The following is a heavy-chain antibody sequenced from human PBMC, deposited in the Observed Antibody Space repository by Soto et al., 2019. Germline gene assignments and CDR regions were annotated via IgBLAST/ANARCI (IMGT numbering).Heavy chain of an antibody. V-gene: IGHV1-46*01. D-gene: IGHD2-15*01. J-gene: IGHJ4*02. CDR1: GYTFTSYY. CDR3: ARVGCSGGSCYAVDY. Sequence: QVQLVQSGAEVKKPGASVKVSCKASGYTFTSYYMHWVQQAPGKGLEWMGIINPSGGSTTYAQKFQGRVTMTRDTSTSTVYMELSSLRSEDTAVYYCARVGCSGGSCYAVDYWGQGTLVTVSS. CDR2: INPSGGST.